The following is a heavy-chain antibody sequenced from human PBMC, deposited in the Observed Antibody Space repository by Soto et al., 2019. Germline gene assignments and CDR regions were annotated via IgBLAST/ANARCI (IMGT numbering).Heavy chain of an antibody. D-gene: IGHD3-9*01. CDR1: GYTFTTYG. J-gene: IGHJ4*02. V-gene: IGHV1-18*01. CDR2: ISAYNGNT. Sequence: GASVKVSRKASGYTFTTYGISRVPQAPGQGVEWMGWISAYNGNTNYAQKLQGRVTMTTDTSTSTAYMELRSLRSDDTAVYYCARSDYDILTGSSPADFGTYYFDYWGQGTLVTVSS. CDR3: ARSDYDILTGSSPADFGTYYFDY.